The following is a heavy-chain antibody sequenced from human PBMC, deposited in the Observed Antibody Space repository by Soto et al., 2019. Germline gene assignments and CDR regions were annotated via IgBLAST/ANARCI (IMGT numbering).Heavy chain of an antibody. Sequence: PSETLSLTCSVSGGTITRGDHFWSWVRQSPGKGLEWLGYIYYSGSTYYKPSLKGRVMMTIDTSKHQFSLNLSSVTAADTAVFYCGRGQTAIDVWGQGTTVTVS. J-gene: IGHJ6*02. CDR1: GGTITRGDHF. CDR2: IYYSGST. D-gene: IGHD5-18*01. V-gene: IGHV4-30-4*01. CDR3: GRGQTAIDV.